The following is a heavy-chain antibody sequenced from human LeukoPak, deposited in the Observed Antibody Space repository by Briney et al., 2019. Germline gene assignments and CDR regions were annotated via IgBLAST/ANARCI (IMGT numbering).Heavy chain of an antibody. CDR3: ARDREFDY. CDR1: GFTFSNYA. V-gene: IGHV3-21*01. CDR2: ISSSSSYI. D-gene: IGHD1-26*01. Sequence: GGSLRLSCAASGFTFSNYAMSWVRQAPGKGLEWVSSISSSSSYIYYADSVKGRFTISRDNAKNSLYLQMNSLRAEDTAVYYCARDREFDYWGQGTLVTVSS. J-gene: IGHJ4*02.